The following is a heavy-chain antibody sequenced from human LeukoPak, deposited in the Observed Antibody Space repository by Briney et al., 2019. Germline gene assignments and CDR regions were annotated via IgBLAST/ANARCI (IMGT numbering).Heavy chain of an antibody. CDR1: GGSISSYY. D-gene: IGHD3-22*01. J-gene: IGHJ6*03. CDR3: AGTAGTSYDSSGYYATPYYYYYMDV. CDR2: IYYSGST. V-gene: IGHV4-59*01. Sequence: SETLSLTCTVSGGSISSYYWSWIRQPPGKGLEWIGYIYYSGSTNYNPSLKSRVSISVDTSTNHFSLKLSPVTAADTDVYYCAGTAGTSYDSSGYYATPYYYYYMDVWGKGTTVTISS.